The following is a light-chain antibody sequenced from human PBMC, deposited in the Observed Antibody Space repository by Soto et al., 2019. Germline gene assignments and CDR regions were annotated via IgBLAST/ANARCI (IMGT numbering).Light chain of an antibody. CDR1: QSVSSN. CDR3: QQYNNWPRT. Sequence: EIVMTQSPATLSVSPGERATLSCRASQSVSSNLAWYQQKPGQAPRLLLYGVSTRATGIPARFSGSGSGTEVTLTISSLQSEDFAVHYCQQYNNWPRTFGPGTKVDFK. J-gene: IGKJ3*01. V-gene: IGKV3D-15*01. CDR2: GVS.